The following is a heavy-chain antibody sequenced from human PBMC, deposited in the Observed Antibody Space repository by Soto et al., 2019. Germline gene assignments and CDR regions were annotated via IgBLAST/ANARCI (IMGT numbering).Heavy chain of an antibody. CDR2: IRWDSAET. J-gene: IGHJ4*02. V-gene: IGHV3-43*01. Sequence: GGSLRLSCAASGFTFSNYFMHWVRQAPGKGLEWISLIRWDSAETNYTDSVKGRFTISRDNSANSLYLHMHSVKPEDTALYYCAKDDTGSIDYWGPGTLVTVSS. CDR1: GFTFSNYF. CDR3: AKDDTGSIDY. D-gene: IGHD2-2*02.